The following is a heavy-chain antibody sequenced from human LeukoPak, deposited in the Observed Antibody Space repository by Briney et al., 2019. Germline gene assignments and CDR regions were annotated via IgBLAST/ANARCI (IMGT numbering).Heavy chain of an antibody. V-gene: IGHV1-18*01. Sequence: ASVKVSCKASGYTFTSYGISWVRQAPGQGLEWMGWISAYNGNTNYAQKLQGRVTMTTDTSTSTAYMELRSLRSDDTAVYYCARDHPTKATNSKIDYWGQGTLVTVSS. CDR2: ISAYNGNT. J-gene: IGHJ4*02. CDR3: ARDHPTKATNSKIDY. D-gene: IGHD1-26*01. CDR1: GYTFTSYG.